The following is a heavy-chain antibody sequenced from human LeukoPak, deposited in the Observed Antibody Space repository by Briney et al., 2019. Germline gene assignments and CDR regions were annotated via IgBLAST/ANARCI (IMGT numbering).Heavy chain of an antibody. CDR3: ARVSTHWLVLDPPDY. CDR2: IWYDGSNQ. Sequence: SQHHPYPAPGHHHNNYDKHYHRHAPRQDQHWHALIWYDGSNQHYPDSVQGRFPLSRDNSKNTLYLQMNRLRAEDTAVYYCARVSTHWLVLDPPDYWGQGTLVTVSS. V-gene: IGHV3-33*01. J-gene: IGHJ4*02. CDR1: GHHHNNYD. D-gene: IGHD6-19*01.